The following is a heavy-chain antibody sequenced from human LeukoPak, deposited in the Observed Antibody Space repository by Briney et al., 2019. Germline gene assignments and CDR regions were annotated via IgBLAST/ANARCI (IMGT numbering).Heavy chain of an antibody. Sequence: PSETLSLTCTVSGSSVSSGSYYWSWIRQPPGKGLEWIGYIYYSGGTNYNPSLKSRVTISVDTSKYQFSLKLSSVTAADTAVYYCARTLLTTYYYDSSGYYFDYWGQGTLVTVSS. J-gene: IGHJ4*02. CDR2: IYYSGGT. CDR3: ARTLLTTYYYDSSGYYFDY. D-gene: IGHD3-22*01. V-gene: IGHV4-61*01. CDR1: GSSVSSGSYY.